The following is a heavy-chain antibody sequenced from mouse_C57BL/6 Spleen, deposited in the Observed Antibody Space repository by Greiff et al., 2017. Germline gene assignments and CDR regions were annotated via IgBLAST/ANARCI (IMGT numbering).Heavy chain of an antibody. CDR2: INPNNGGP. CDR3: ARLNGSYDGYSFWYVDV. CDR1: GYTFTDYN. V-gene: IGHV1-18*01. Sequence: VQLQQSGPELVKPGASVKIPCKASGYTFTDYNMDWVKQSHGKSLEWIGDINPNNGGPIYNQKFKGKATLTVDQASSPAYMELRSLTSEDTAVYYCARLNGSYDGYSFWYVDVWGTGTTVTVSS. D-gene: IGHD2-3*01. J-gene: IGHJ1*03.